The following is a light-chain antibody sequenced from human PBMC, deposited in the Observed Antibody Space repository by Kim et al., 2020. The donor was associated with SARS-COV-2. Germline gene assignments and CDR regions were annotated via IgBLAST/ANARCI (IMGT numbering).Light chain of an antibody. Sequence: QTVVTQEPSFSVSPGGTVTLTCGLSSGSVSTSYYPSWYQQTPGQAPRTLIYSTNTRSSGVPDRFSGSILGNKAALTITGAQADDESDYYCVLYMGSDSVLFGGGTQLTVL. CDR3: VLYMGSDSVL. CDR1: SGSVSTSYY. V-gene: IGLV8-61*01. CDR2: STN. J-gene: IGLJ2*01.